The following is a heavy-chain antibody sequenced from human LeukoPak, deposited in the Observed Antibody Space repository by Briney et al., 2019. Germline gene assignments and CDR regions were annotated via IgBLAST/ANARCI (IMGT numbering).Heavy chain of an antibody. CDR2: INHSGST. CDR3: ASFCSSTSCYRGFDY. Sequence: SETLSLTCAVYGGSFSGYYWSWIRQPPGKGLEWIGEINHSGSTNYNPSLKSRVTISVDTSKNQFSLKLSSVTAADTAVYYCASFCSSTSCYRGFDYWGQGTLVTVSS. J-gene: IGHJ4*02. CDR1: GGSFSGYY. D-gene: IGHD2-2*01. V-gene: IGHV4-34*01.